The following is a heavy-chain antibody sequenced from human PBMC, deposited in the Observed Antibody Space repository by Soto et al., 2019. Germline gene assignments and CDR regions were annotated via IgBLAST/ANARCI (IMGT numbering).Heavy chain of an antibody. Sequence: QVQLVQSGAEVKKPGASEKVSCKASGYSFITSYHMHWMRQAPGQGLEWMGIINPTGSMTRYSQKFQGRLTMTRDTSTTTDYMELSNLTSEDTAVYGCARDTGYDHDAFDIWGQGTRVTFSS. D-gene: IGHD5-12*01. CDR2: INPTGSMT. CDR1: GYSFITSYH. J-gene: IGHJ3*02. V-gene: IGHV1-46*01. CDR3: ARDTGYDHDAFDI.